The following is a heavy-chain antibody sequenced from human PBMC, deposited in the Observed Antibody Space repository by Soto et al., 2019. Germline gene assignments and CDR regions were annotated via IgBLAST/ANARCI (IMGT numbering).Heavy chain of an antibody. V-gene: IGHV4-34*01. D-gene: IGHD4-17*01. CDR1: GGSFSGYY. CDR2: INHSGST. Sequence: LSLTCAVYGGSFSGYYWSWIRQPPGKGLEWIGEINHSGSTNYNPSLKSRVTISVDTSKNQFSLKLSSVTAADTAVYYCARSHGDYYYYYGMDVWGQGTTVTVSS. CDR3: ARSHGDYYYYYGMDV. J-gene: IGHJ6*02.